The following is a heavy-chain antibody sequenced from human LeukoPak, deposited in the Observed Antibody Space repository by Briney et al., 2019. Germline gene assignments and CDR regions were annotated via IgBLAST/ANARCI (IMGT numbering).Heavy chain of an antibody. V-gene: IGHV3-30*02. CDR2: IWYDGSNK. D-gene: IGHD5-18*01. CDR3: AKVGSYGYYYYYGMDV. Sequence: GGSLRLSCAASGFTFSSYGMHWVRQAAGKGLEWVAVIWYDGSNKYYADSVKGRFTISRDNSKSTLYLQMNSLRAEDTAVYYCAKVGSYGYYYYYGMDVWGQGTTVTVSS. CDR1: GFTFSSYG. J-gene: IGHJ6*02.